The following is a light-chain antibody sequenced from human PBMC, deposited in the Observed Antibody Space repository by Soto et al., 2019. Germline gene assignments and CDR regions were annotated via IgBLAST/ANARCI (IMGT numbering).Light chain of an antibody. CDR1: QSITRY. CDR2: AAT. Sequence: DVQMTQSPSSLSASLGDRVTITCRASQSITRYLNWYQQKPGKAPKLLIYAATTLQSGVPLRFSGSGSGTDFTLTISSLQPEDIATYYCQQSYSTPRSFGQGTKVEI. V-gene: IGKV1-39*01. J-gene: IGKJ1*01. CDR3: QQSYSTPRS.